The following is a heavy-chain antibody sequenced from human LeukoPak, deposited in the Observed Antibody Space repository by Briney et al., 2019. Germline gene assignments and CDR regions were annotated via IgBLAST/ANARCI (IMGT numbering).Heavy chain of an antibody. J-gene: IGHJ4*02. V-gene: IGHV1-24*01. CDR3: TGGTFYLLLGY. Sequence: ASVKVSCTASGYSLTEFSMHWVRQAPGKGLEWMGGFDPGNGETIFTKNIQGRVTMTDVTTTDTAYMELSNLTSEHTSVCYCTGGTFYLLLGYRGQGALVTVAS. CDR1: GYSLTEFS. CDR2: FDPGNGET. D-gene: IGHD2/OR15-2a*01.